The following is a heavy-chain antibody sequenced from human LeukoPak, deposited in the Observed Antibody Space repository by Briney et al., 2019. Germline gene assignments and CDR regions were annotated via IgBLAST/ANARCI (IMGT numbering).Heavy chain of an antibody. Sequence: ASVKVSCKASGYTFTSYGISWVRQAPGQGLEWVGWISAYNGNTNYAQKLQGRVTMTTDTSTSTAYMELRNLRSDDTAVYYCARSLLLDTWFDPWGQGTLVTVSS. CDR3: ARSLLLDTWFDP. D-gene: IGHD2-15*01. J-gene: IGHJ5*02. V-gene: IGHV1-18*01. CDR1: GYTFTSYG. CDR2: ISAYNGNT.